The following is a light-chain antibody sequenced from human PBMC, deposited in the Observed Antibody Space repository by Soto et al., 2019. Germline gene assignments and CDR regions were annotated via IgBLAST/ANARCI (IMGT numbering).Light chain of an antibody. Sequence: EVVLTQSPGTLSLCPGARATLSCRASQFVSSTYLAWYQQRPGQAPRLLIYGASSRATGIPDRFSGGGSETDFTLTISRLESEDSAVYYCQQYGISPFTFGGGTKVDIK. V-gene: IGKV3-20*01. CDR2: GAS. CDR1: QFVSSTY. J-gene: IGKJ4*01. CDR3: QQYGISPFT.